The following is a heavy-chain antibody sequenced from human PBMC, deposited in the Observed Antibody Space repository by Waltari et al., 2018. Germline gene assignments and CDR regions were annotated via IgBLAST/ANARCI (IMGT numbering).Heavy chain of an antibody. D-gene: IGHD6-19*01. Sequence: QVQLQESGPGLVKPSQTLSLTCTVSGGSISSGSYYWSWIRQPAGKGLELIGRIYTSGSTNYNPTLKSRVTISVDTSKNQFSLKLSSGTAADTAVYYCARETGYSSGWTYYYYYGMDVWGQGTTVTVSS. CDR3: ARETGYSSGWTYYYYYGMDV. V-gene: IGHV4-61*02. J-gene: IGHJ6*02. CDR2: IYTSGST. CDR1: GGSISSGSYY.